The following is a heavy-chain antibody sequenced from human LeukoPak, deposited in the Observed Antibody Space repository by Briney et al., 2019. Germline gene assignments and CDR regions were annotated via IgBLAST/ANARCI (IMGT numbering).Heavy chain of an antibody. J-gene: IGHJ4*02. D-gene: IGHD4-11*01. CDR2: IKGGGGDP. CDR3: AKGGHDYNPFYW. CDR1: GFTFSTYA. V-gene: IGHV3-23*01. Sequence: GGSLRLSCAASGFTFSTYAMGWVRQAPGKGLEWVSSIKGGGGDPFYADSVNGRFTISRDNSKNTLFLQLDSLRAKDTAVYYYAKGGHDYNPFYWWGQGTLVTVSS.